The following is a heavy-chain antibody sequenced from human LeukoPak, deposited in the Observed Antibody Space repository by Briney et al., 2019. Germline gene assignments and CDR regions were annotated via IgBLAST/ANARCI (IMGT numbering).Heavy chain of an antibody. J-gene: IGHJ6*03. CDR2: IYYSGST. CDR3: ARADMVRGVTKYYYYYMDV. V-gene: IGHV4-59*01. Sequence: PSETLSLTCSVSGGSISSYYWSWIRQPPGKGLEWIGYIYYSGSTNYNPSPKSRVTISVDTSKNQFSLKLSSVTAADTAVYYCARADMVRGVTKYYYYYMDVWGKGTTVTISS. D-gene: IGHD3-10*01. CDR1: GGSISSYY.